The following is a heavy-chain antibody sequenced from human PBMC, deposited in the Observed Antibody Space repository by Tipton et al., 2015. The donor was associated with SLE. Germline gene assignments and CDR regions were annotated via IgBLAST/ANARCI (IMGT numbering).Heavy chain of an antibody. J-gene: IGHJ4*02. V-gene: IGHV4-39*01. D-gene: IGHD3-3*01. CDR2: FYYSGSA. CDR3: ARGDLVFDY. Sequence: LRLSCTVSGGSTINSSYNWGWIRQPPGRGLEWIGSFYYSGSAYYNPSLKSRVSFYVDTSKNQFSLRLSSVTAADTALYFCARGDLVFDYWGQGTLVTVSS. CDR1: GGSTINSSYN.